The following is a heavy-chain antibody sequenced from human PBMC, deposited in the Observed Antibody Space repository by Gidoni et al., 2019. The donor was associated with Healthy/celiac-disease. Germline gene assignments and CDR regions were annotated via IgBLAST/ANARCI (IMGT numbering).Heavy chain of an antibody. CDR1: GYTFTGYY. CDR3: AREKSTKIIAAAGYYSYYGMDV. V-gene: IGHV1-2*02. D-gene: IGHD6-13*01. J-gene: IGHJ6*02. Sequence: QVQLVQSGAEVKKPGASVKVSCKASGYTFTGYYMHWVRQAPGQGLEWMGWINPNSGGTNYAQKFQGRVTMTRDTSISTAYMELSRLRSDDTAVYYCAREKSTKIIAAAGYYSYYGMDVWGQGTTVTVSS. CDR2: INPNSGGT.